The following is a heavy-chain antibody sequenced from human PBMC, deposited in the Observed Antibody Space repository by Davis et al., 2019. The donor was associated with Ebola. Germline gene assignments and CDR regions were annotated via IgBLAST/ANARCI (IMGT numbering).Heavy chain of an antibody. Sequence: SLRLSCAASGFTFSSYAMHWVRQAPGKGLEWVAVISYYGSNKYYADSVKGRFTISRDNSTNTLYLQMNSLRAEDTAVYYCASDRRYFDWFGYLDYWGQGTLVTVSS. CDR2: ISYYGSNK. V-gene: IGHV3-30-3*01. CDR1: GFTFSSYA. CDR3: ASDRRYFDWFGYLDY. D-gene: IGHD3-9*01. J-gene: IGHJ4*02.